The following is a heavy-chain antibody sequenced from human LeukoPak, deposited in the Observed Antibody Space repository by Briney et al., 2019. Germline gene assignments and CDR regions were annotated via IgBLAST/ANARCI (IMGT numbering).Heavy chain of an antibody. V-gene: IGHV3-23*01. D-gene: IGHD2-2*01. Sequence: PGGSLRLSCAASGFTFSSYAMSWVRQAPGKGLEWVSAISGSGGSTYYADSVKGRFTISRDNSKNTLYLQMNSLRAEDTAVYYCAKDDCSSTSCYGGTSNADPWGQGTLVTVSS. CDR2: ISGSGGST. CDR1: GFTFSSYA. CDR3: AKDDCSSTSCYGGTSNADP. J-gene: IGHJ5*02.